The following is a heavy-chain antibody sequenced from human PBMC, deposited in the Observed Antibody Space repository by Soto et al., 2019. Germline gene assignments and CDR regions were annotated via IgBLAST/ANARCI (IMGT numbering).Heavy chain of an antibody. CDR1: GFTFSSYG. CDR2: IWYDGSNK. D-gene: IGHD2-2*01. CDR3: ARDLGYCISTRCPMGDYYYGMDV. J-gene: IGHJ6*02. Sequence: QVQLVESGGGVVQPGRSLRLSCAASGFTFSSYGMHWVRQAPGKGLEWVAVIWYDGSNKYYADSVKGRFTISRDNSKNTLYLQMNSLRAEDTAVYYCARDLGYCISTRCPMGDYYYGMDVWGQGTTVTVSS. V-gene: IGHV3-33*01.